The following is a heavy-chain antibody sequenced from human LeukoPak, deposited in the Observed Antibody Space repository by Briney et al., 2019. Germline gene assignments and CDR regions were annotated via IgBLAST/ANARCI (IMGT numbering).Heavy chain of an antibody. J-gene: IGHJ4*02. CDR2: IYYSGST. D-gene: IGHD2-2*02. V-gene: IGHV4-59*01. Sequence: TSETLSLTCTVSGGSISSYYWSWIRQPPGKGLEWIGYIYYSGSTNYNPSLKSRVTISVDTSKNQFSLKLSSVTAADTAVYYCAREDHCSSTSCYIGGTFDYWGQGTLVAVSS. CDR1: GGSISSYY. CDR3: AREDHCSSTSCYIGGTFDY.